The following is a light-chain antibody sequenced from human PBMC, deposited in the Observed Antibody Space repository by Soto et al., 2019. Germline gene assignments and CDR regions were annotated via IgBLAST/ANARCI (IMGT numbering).Light chain of an antibody. CDR2: AAS. CDR3: QQLDVSPPT. J-gene: IGKJ1*01. V-gene: IGKV1-9*01. Sequence: DIQLTQSPSFLSASVGDRVSITCRTSQGISSYLAWYQQKPGKAPKLLIYAASILQSGVPSRFSGSGYGTVFTLTISSLQPGDFATYYCQQLDVSPPTFGQGTKVEIK. CDR1: QGISSY.